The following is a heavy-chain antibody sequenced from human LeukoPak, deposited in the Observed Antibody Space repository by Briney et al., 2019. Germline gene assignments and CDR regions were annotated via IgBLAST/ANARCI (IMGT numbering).Heavy chain of an antibody. D-gene: IGHD2-15*01. CDR3: AKDHGYCSGGSCYSDFDY. CDR1: GFTFSSYA. V-gene: IGHV3-23*01. CDR2: ISGSGGST. J-gene: IGHJ4*02. Sequence: PGGPLRLSCAASGFTFSSYAMSWVRQAPGKGLEWVSAISGSGGSTYYADSVKGRFTISRDNSKNTLYLQMNSLRAEDTAVYYCAKDHGYCSGGSCYSDFDYWGQGTLVTVSS.